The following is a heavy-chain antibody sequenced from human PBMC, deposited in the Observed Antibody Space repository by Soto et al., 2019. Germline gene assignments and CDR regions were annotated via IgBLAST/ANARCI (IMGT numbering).Heavy chain of an antibody. V-gene: IGHV1-69*08. CDR2: IIPILGIA. Sequence: QVQLVQSGAEVKKPGSSVKVSCKASGGTFSSYTISWVRQAPGQGLEWMGRIIPILGIANYAQKFQGRVTITADKSTSTAYMELSSLRSEDTAVYYCARDVILTGQYYYGMDVWGQGTTVTVSS. CDR3: ARDVILTGQYYYGMDV. CDR1: GGTFSSYT. D-gene: IGHD3-9*01. J-gene: IGHJ6*02.